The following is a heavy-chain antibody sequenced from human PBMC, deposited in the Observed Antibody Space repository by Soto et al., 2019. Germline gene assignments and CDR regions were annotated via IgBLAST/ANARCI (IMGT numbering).Heavy chain of an antibody. Sequence: GGSLRLSCVASGFTFTSYAMSWVRQAPGKGLEWVSSISSSTYIYYADSVKGRFTISRDNAKNSLYLQMDSLRAEDTALYYCARGSSSGFSTSYFFDYWGQGTLVTVSS. V-gene: IGHV3-21*01. D-gene: IGHD3-22*01. CDR3: ARGSSSGFSTSYFFDY. CDR2: ISSSTYI. J-gene: IGHJ4*02. CDR1: GFTFTSYA.